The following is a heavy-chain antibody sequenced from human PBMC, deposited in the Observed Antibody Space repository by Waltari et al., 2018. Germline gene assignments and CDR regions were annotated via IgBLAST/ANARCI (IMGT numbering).Heavy chain of an antibody. Sequence: EVQLLESGGGLEQPGGSLRLSCAASGFTFSNYVLSWVRQAPGKGLGWVSSISGGSATKHDAESVKGRFTISRDNSSNTLYLQMSSLRVDDTAVYYCARRPACSGGTCAFDYWGQGTLVTVSS. V-gene: IGHV3-23*01. CDR1: GFTFSNYV. CDR3: ARRPACSGGTCAFDY. J-gene: IGHJ4*02. CDR2: ISGGSATK. D-gene: IGHD2-15*01.